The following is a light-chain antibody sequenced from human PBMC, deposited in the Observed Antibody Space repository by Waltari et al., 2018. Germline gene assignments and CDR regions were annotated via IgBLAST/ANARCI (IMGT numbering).Light chain of an antibody. J-gene: IGKJ1*01. CDR1: QSVTRT. V-gene: IGKV3-20*01. CDR3: QKYGTVPAT. Sequence: EIVLTQSPGTLSLSPGERATLFCRASQSVTRTLAWYQQKPGQAPRLLIYDASSRATGIPDRFSGSGYGTDFSLTSSRLEPEDFAVYYCQKYGTVPATFGQGTKVEIK. CDR2: DAS.